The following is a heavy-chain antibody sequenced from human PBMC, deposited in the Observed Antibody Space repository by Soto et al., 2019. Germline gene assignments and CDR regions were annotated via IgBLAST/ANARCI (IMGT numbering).Heavy chain of an antibody. CDR2: ISGSGGST. D-gene: IGHD6-19*01. CDR3: AKSLGSGWKYYFDY. CDR1: GFTFNSYA. J-gene: IGHJ4*02. Sequence: GGSLRLSCAASGFTFNSYAMSWVRQAPGKGLEWVSGISGSGGSTYYADSVKGRFTISRDNSKNTLYLQMNSLRAEDTAVYYCAKSLGSGWKYYFDYWGQGTLVTVSS. V-gene: IGHV3-23*01.